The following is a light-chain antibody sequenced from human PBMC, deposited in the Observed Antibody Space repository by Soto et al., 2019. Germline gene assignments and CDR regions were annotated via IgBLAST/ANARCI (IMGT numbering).Light chain of an antibody. CDR1: QSISSY. Sequence: DIQMTQSPSSLSASVGDRVTITCLASQSISSYLNWYQQNPGKAPKLLIYAASSLQSGVPSRFSGSASETDFTLTISSLQPEDFATYYCQQSYSAPLTFGGGTKVEIK. J-gene: IGKJ4*01. CDR3: QQSYSAPLT. CDR2: AAS. V-gene: IGKV1-39*01.